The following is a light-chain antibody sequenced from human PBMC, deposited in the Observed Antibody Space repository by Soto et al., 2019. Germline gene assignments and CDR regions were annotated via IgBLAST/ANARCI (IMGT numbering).Light chain of an antibody. CDR3: QQSYSTPRT. V-gene: IGKV3-15*01. J-gene: IGKJ1*01. CDR2: GAS. CDR1: DSVSSN. Sequence: SPATLSASPCETASLSCRASDSVSSNLAWYQQRPGQAPRLVIYGASTRATGIPARFSGGGSGTDFTLTICSLQPEDFATYYCQQSYSTPRTFGQGTKVDIK.